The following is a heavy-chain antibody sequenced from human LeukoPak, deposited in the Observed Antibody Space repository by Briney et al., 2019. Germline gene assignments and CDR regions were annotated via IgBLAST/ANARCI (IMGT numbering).Heavy chain of an antibody. J-gene: IGHJ4*02. V-gene: IGHV3-23*01. CDR3: AKDRGGYNWNY. CDR2: ISGSGGST. D-gene: IGHD5-24*01. CDR1: GFTFSSYA. Sequence: GGSLRLSCAASGFTFSSYAMSWVRQAPGKGLEWVSAISGSGGSTYYADSVKGRFTISRDNSKNTLYLQMNSLRAEDTAVNYCAKDRGGYNWNYWGQGTLVTVSS.